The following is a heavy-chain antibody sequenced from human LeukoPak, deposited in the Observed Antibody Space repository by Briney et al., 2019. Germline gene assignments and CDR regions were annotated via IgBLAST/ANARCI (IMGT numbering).Heavy chain of an antibody. CDR1: GYTFTGYY. J-gene: IGHJ6*03. CDR2: INPNSGCT. CDR3: ARDWAAAETGSYYYYYYMDV. Sequence: ASVKVSCKASGYTFTGYYIHWVRQAPGQGLEWMGWINPNSGCTNYAQKFQGRVTMTRDTSISTAYMELSRLRSDDTAVYYCARDWAAAETGSYYYYYYMDVWGKGTTVIVSS. V-gene: IGHV1-2*02. D-gene: IGHD6-13*01.